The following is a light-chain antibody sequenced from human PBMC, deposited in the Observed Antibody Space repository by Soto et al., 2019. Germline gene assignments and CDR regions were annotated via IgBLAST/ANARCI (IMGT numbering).Light chain of an antibody. CDR1: QGICSR. CDR2: AAS. Sequence: DIQMTQSPSSVSASVGDRVTITCRACQGICSRLAWYQQKPGKAPNLLIYAASSLQSGVSSRFSGSGSETDFTLTIGSLQPEDFATYYCQQSNSFPLTFGGGTKVDIK. CDR3: QQSNSFPLT. V-gene: IGKV1-12*01. J-gene: IGKJ4*01.